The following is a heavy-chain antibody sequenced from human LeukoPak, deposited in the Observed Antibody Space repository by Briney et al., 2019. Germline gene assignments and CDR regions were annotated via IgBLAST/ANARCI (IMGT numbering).Heavy chain of an antibody. CDR1: GASISDNNW. D-gene: IGHD6-19*01. CDR3: ARPKHGSGWHAFDI. J-gene: IGHJ3*02. CDR2: ILHSGST. V-gene: IGHV4-4*02. Sequence: SETLSLTCAVSGASISDNNWWSWVRQPPGKGLEWIGEILHSGSTNYNPSLKSRVTVSIDKSQNQFSLRLNSVTAADTAVYYCARPKHGSGWHAFDIWGQGTKVTVSS.